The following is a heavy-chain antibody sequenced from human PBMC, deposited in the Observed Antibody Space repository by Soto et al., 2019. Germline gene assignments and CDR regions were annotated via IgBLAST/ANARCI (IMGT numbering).Heavy chain of an antibody. CDR3: ALGIITIFGVVTGGHNWFDP. D-gene: IGHD3-3*01. V-gene: IGHV2-5*02. CDR1: GFSLSTSGVG. CDR2: IYWDDDK. Sequence: SGPTLVKPTQTLTLTCTFSGFSLSTSGVGVGWIRQPPGKALEWLALIYWDDDKRYSPSLKSRLTITKDTSKNQVVLTMTNMDPVDTATYYCALGIITIFGVVTGGHNWFDPWGQGTLVTVSS. J-gene: IGHJ5*02.